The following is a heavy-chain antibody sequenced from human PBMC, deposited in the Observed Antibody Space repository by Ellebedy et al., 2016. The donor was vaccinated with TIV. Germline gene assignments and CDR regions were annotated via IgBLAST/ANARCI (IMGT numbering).Heavy chain of an antibody. CDR3: ARAEGNYGANWFAP. D-gene: IGHD4-17*01. CDR1: GYTFTSYY. J-gene: IGHJ5*02. V-gene: IGHV1-18*04. CDR2: ISTYTGKT. Sequence: AASVKVSCKASGYTFTSYYMHWVRQAPGQGLEWMGWISTYTGKTNYAQKLQGRITMTTDTSTDTAYLDLRSLRSDDTTVYYCARAEGNYGANWFAPWGQGTLVTVSS.